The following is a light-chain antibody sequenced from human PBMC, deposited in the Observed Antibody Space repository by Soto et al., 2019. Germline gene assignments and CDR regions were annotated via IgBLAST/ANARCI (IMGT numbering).Light chain of an antibody. CDR2: DAS. Sequence: DIQMTQSPSSLSASVGDIVTITCQASQDISNYLNWYQQKQGKAPKXXIYDASNLETGVPSRFSGSGSGTDFTFTISSLQPEDIATYYCQQYDNLTLTFGGGTQVDIK. CDR3: QQYDNLTLT. CDR1: QDISNY. V-gene: IGKV1-33*01. J-gene: IGKJ4*01.